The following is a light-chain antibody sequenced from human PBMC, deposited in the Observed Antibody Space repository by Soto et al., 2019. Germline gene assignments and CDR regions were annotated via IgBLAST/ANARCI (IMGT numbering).Light chain of an antibody. Sequence: EIVMTQSPATLSVSPGERATLSCRASQSVSSKLAWFQQKPGQAPRLLIYGASTRATGIPARFSGSGSGTEFTLTISSLQSEDFALYHCQQYNNWPRTFGQGTKVDIK. CDR3: QQYNNWPRT. V-gene: IGKV3D-15*01. J-gene: IGKJ1*01. CDR2: GAS. CDR1: QSVSSK.